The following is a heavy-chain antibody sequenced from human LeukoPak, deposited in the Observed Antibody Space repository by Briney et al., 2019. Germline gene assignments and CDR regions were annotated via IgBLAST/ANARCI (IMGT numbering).Heavy chain of an antibody. J-gene: IGHJ5*02. V-gene: IGHV4-59*01. CDR3: ARDPGGEGWFDP. CDR2: IYYSGST. D-gene: IGHD2-21*01. CDR1: GGSISSYY. Sequence: SETLSLTCTVSGGSISSYYWSWIRQPPGKGLEWIGYIYYSGSTNYNPSLKSRVTISVDTSKNQFSLKLGSVTAADTAVYYCARDPGGEGWFDPWGQGTLVTVSS.